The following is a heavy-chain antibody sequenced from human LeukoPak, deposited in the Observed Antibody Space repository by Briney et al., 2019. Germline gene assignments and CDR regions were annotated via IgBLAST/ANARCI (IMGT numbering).Heavy chain of an antibody. Sequence: SETLSLTCTVSGGSLSSNGYYWGWVRQPPGKGMAWIGTIYYSGDTYYNPSLKSRVIISVDMSRNQFSLTLNSVTAADTAVYYCARLDYGDYGSFDYWGQGALVTVFS. CDR3: ARLDYGDYGSFDY. D-gene: IGHD4-17*01. V-gene: IGHV4-39*01. CDR1: GGSLSSNGYY. CDR2: IYYSGDT. J-gene: IGHJ4*02.